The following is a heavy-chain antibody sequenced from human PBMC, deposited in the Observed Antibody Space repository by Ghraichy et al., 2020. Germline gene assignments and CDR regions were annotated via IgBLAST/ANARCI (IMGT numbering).Heavy chain of an antibody. V-gene: IGHV3-21*01. CDR2: ISSRSSYI. Sequence: GGSLRLSCAASGLTVSTYSMNWVCEAPGKGLEWVSCISSRSSYIYYADSVKGRFTISRDNAKNSLYLQMNSLRAEDTAVYYCAGAVDPPYYYGMDVWGQGTTVTVSS. CDR3: AGAVDPPYYYGMDV. J-gene: IGHJ6*02. CDR1: GLTVSTYS.